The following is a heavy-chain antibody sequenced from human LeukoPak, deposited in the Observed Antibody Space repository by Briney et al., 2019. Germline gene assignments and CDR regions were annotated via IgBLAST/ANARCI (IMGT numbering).Heavy chain of an antibody. Sequence: GGSLRLSCAASGFTVSSNYMSWVRQAPGKGLEWVSVIYSGGSTYYADSVKGRFTISRDNSKNTLYLQMNSLRAEDTAVYYCARGSTVRYYYDSSGYYRGAVDYWGQGTLVTVSS. D-gene: IGHD3-22*01. J-gene: IGHJ4*02. CDR1: GFTVSSNY. CDR3: ARGSTVRYYYDSSGYYRGAVDY. CDR2: IYSGGST. V-gene: IGHV3-53*01.